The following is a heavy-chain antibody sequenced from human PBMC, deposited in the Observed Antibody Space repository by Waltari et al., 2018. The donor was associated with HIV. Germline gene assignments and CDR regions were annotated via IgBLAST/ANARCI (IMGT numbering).Heavy chain of an antibody. CDR2: VYYSGST. CDR1: GGSIDSSSFY. J-gene: IGHJ4*02. Sequence: QVQLQESGPGLVKPSETLSLTCSVSGGSIDSSSFYWGWIRQPPGKGLEWIGNVYYSGSTNPNPSLKSRVTLSADTSTNQFSLKLSSVTAADTAIYFCARHSTVGLRLGELSPRIDFWGQGTLVIVSS. D-gene: IGHD3-16*02. CDR3: ARHSTVGLRLGELSPRIDF. V-gene: IGHV4-39*01.